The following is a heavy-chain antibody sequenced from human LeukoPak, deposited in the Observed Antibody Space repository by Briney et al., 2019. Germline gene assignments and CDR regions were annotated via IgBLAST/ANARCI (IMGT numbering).Heavy chain of an antibody. D-gene: IGHD3-3*01. CDR2: ISPGSSYK. Sequence: GGSLRLSCTASTFTSSDDYMGWIRQAPGKGPEWVSSISPGSSYKFCADSVEGRFTISRDDAKNSVYLQMNNLRVDDTAVYYCATERLGIFEFWGQGSLVTVSS. J-gene: IGHJ4*02. V-gene: IGHV3-11*05. CDR3: ATERLGIFEF. CDR1: TFTSSDDY.